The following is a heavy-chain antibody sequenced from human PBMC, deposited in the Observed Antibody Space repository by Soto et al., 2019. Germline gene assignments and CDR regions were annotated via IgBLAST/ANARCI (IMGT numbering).Heavy chain of an antibody. CDR1: GGSVNDGNFY. D-gene: IGHD3-16*01. V-gene: IGHV4-61*01. CDR3: ERGLTMGALPSHFHR. Sequence: QVQLQESGPGLVKPSETLSLTCSVSGGSVNDGNFYWNWLRQSPGNGLEWIGYIHHSGISNYNPSLKNRVGISVDTSENAFAPTLNAVTAADTAVYDCERGLTMGALPSHFHRWGQGTHVTVSS. J-gene: IGHJ5*02. CDR2: IHHSGIS.